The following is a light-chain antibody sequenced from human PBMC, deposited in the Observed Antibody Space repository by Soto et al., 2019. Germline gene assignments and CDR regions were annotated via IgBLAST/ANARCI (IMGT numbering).Light chain of an antibody. CDR1: QSVSSSY. V-gene: IGKV3D-20*01. Sequence: ENVLTQSPATLSLSPVERAALSGVASQSVSSSYLAWYQQKPGLAPRLLIYDASRRATGIPDRFSGSGSGTDFTLTISRLEPEDFAVYYCQQYGSSPWTFGQGTKVDIK. CDR3: QQYGSSPWT. CDR2: DAS. J-gene: IGKJ1*01.